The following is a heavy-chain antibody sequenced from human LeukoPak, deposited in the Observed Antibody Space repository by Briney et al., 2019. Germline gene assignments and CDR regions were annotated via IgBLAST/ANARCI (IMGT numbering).Heavy chain of an antibody. J-gene: IGHJ4*02. CDR1: GFTFSNAW. Sequence: GGSLRLSCAASGFTFSNAWMSWVRQAPGKGLEWVGRIKSKTDGGTTDYAAPVKGRFTISRDDSKNTVYLQMNSLKTEDTAVYYCTTNYDILTGYRFDYWGQGTLVTVSS. CDR3: TTNYDILTGYRFDY. V-gene: IGHV3-15*01. CDR2: IKSKTDGGTT. D-gene: IGHD3-9*01.